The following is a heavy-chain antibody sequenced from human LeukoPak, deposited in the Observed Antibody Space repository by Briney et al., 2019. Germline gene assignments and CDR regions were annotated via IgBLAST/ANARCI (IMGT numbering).Heavy chain of an antibody. J-gene: IGHJ4*02. Sequence: GGSLRLSCAASGFTFSNAWMSWVRQAPGKGLEWVGRIKSRTDGGTAEHAAPVKGRFTISRDDSKNTLYLQMNSLKTDDTAVYYCTTDLSYDFVWGTSGYWGQGTLVTASS. D-gene: IGHD3-16*01. CDR2: IKSRTDGGTA. CDR3: TTDLSYDFVWGTSGY. CDR1: GFTFSNAW. V-gene: IGHV3-15*01.